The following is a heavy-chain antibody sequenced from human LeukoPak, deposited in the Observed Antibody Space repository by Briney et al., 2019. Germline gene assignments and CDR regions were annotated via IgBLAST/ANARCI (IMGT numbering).Heavy chain of an antibody. Sequence: PSQTLSLTCTVSGGSISSGGYYWSWIRQHPGKGLEWIGYIYYSGSTYYNPSLKNRVTISVDTSKNQFSLKLSSVTAADTAVYYCARSRDSSGYYLFDYWGQGTLVTVSS. J-gene: IGHJ4*02. CDR2: IYYSGST. CDR1: GGSISSGGYY. V-gene: IGHV4-31*03. D-gene: IGHD3-22*01. CDR3: ARSRDSSGYYLFDY.